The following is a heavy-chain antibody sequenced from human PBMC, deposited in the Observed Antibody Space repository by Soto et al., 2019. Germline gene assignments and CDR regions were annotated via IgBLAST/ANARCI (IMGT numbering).Heavy chain of an antibody. J-gene: IGHJ6*02. CDR1: GCTFTSYD. V-gene: IGHV1-8*01. CDR3: ARGRYMVRGVIINYYYYGMDV. D-gene: IGHD3-10*01. CDR2: MNPNSGNT. Sequence: ASVKVSCKASGCTFTSYDINWVRQATGQGLEWMGWMNPNSGNTGYAQKFQGRVTMTRNTSISTAYMELSSLRSEDTAVYYCARGRYMVRGVIINYYYYGMDVWGQGTTVTVSS.